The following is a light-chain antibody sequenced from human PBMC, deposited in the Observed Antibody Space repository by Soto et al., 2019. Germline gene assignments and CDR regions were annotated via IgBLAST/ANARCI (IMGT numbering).Light chain of an antibody. J-gene: IGLJ2*01. V-gene: IGLV1-51*01. CDR1: SSNIGNHY. CDR3: GTWDSSLGSVV. CDR2: DNN. Sequence: QSVLTQPPSVSAAPGQKVTISCSGSSSNIGNHYVSWYQQLPGTAPKLLIYDNNERPSGIPDRFSGSKSGTSATLGITGLQTGDEADYYCGTWDSSLGSVVFGGGTKLTVL.